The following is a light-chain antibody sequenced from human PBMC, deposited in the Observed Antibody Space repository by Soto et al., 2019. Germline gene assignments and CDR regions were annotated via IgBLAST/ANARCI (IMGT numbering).Light chain of an antibody. Sequence: VMTQSPAILSLSPGERATLSCRASQSVSTNVDWYQQIPGQTPRLLIYGASTRATGIPVRSSGSGSGTEFTLTISSLQSEDFAVYYCHQYDGGPYTFGQGTKVDI. J-gene: IGKJ2*01. V-gene: IGKV3-15*01. CDR2: GAS. CDR3: HQYDGGPYT. CDR1: QSVSTN.